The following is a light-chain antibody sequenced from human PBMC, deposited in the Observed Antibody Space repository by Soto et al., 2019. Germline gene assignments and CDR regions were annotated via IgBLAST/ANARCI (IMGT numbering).Light chain of an antibody. CDR2: KVS. Sequence: DVVMTQSPLSLPVTLGQPASISCRSSQSLVYSDGNTYLTWFQQRPGQSPRRLIYKVSNWDSGVEDRFSGSGSGTDFTLKISRVEAEDVGVYYCMQGTYWPYNFGQGTKLEIK. CDR1: QSLVYSDGNTY. J-gene: IGKJ2*01. V-gene: IGKV2D-30*01. CDR3: MQGTYWPYN.